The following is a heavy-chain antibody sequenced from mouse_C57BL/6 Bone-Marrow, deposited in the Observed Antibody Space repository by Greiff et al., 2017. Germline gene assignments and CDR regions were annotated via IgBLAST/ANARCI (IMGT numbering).Heavy chain of an antibody. J-gene: IGHJ4*01. CDR1: GYSFTDYN. D-gene: IGHD2-4*01. CDR2: INPNYGTT. CDR3: ARGYDYDYAMDY. V-gene: IGHV1-39*01. Sequence: EVQLQQSGPELVKPGASVKISCKASGYSFTDYNMNWVKQSNGKSLEWIGVINPNYGTTSYNQKFKGKATLTVVQSSSTAYVQLNRLTSEDSAVYYCARGYDYDYAMDYWGQGNSVTVSS.